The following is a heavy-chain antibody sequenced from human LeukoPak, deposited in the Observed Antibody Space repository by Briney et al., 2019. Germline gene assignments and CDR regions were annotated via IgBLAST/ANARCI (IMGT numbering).Heavy chain of an antibody. J-gene: IGHJ4*02. CDR3: ARGSSGTGYYSFDY. CDR2: FSYSGST. Sequence: SETLSLTCTVSGGSISNYYWSWIRQPPGKGLEWIGYFSYSGSTNYNPSLKSRVTISVDTSKNQLSLKLTSVTAADTAIYYCARGSSGTGYYSFDYWGQGTQVTVTS. D-gene: IGHD3-9*01. V-gene: IGHV4-59*12. CDR1: GGSISNYY.